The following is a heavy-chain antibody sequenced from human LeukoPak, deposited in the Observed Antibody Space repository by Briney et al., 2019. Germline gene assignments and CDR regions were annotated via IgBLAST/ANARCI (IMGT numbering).Heavy chain of an antibody. CDR1: GFTFSSYA. CDR2: ISGSGGNT. V-gene: IGHV3-23*01. CDR3: AKDRTVGASYWYFDL. J-gene: IGHJ2*01. Sequence: GSLRLSRAASGFTFSSYAMSWVRQAAGKGLEWVSAISGSGGNTYYTDSVKGRFTISRDSSRNTLFLHMNTLRAEDTAIYYCAKDRTVGASYWYFDLWGRGTLVTVSS. D-gene: IGHD1-26*01.